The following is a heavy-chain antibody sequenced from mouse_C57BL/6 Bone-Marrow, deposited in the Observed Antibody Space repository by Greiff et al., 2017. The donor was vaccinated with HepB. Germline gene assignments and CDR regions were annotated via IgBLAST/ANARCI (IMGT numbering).Heavy chain of an antibody. CDR1: GFSLTSYG. CDR3: AALGRDY. CDR2: IWSGGST. D-gene: IGHD4-1*01. Sequence: VQLVESGPGLVQPSQSLSITCTVSGFSLTSYGVHWVRQSPGKGLEWLGVIWSGGSTDYNAAFISRLSISKDNSTSQVFFKMNSLQADDTAIYYCAALGRDYWGQGTTLTVSS. V-gene: IGHV2-2*01. J-gene: IGHJ2*01.